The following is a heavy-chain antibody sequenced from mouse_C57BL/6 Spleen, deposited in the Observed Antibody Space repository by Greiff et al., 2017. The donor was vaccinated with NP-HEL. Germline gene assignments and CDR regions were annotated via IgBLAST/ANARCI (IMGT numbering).Heavy chain of an antibody. V-gene: IGHV1-4*01. CDR1: GYTFTSYT. Sequence: VQLQQSGAELARPGASVKMSCKASGYTFTSYTMHWVKQRPGQGLEWIGYINPSSGYTKYNQKFKDKATLTADKSSSTAYMQLSSRTSEDSAVYYCARHYYGSSFYIDYWGQGTTLTVSS. D-gene: IGHD1-1*01. CDR3: ARHYYGSSFYIDY. J-gene: IGHJ2*01. CDR2: INPSSGYT.